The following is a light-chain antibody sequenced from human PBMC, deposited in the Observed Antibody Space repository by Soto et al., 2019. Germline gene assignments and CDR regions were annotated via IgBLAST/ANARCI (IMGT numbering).Light chain of an antibody. V-gene: IGKV3-15*01. CDR2: GAS. J-gene: IGKJ1*01. CDR3: QHYHNWPRT. CDR1: QSVSSN. Sequence: EIVMTQSPATLSVSPGERATLSCRASQSVSSNLAWYQQKPGQAPRLLIYGASTRATGIPARFSGSRSGTEFTLTISSLQSEDCAVYDCQHYHNWPRTFGQGTKVEIK.